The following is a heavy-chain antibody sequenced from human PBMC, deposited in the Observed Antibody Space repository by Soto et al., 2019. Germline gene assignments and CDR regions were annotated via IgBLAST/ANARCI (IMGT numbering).Heavy chain of an antibody. Sequence: GKGLEWVAVISYDGSNKYYADSVKGRFTISRDNYKNTLYLQMNSLRAEDTAVYYCAKDLKNYYDFWSGYPYYYYYYMAVWGKGTTVTVSS. CDR3: AKDLKNYYDFWSGYPYYYYYYMAV. D-gene: IGHD3-3*01. CDR2: ISYDGSNK. J-gene: IGHJ6*03. V-gene: IGHV3-30*18.